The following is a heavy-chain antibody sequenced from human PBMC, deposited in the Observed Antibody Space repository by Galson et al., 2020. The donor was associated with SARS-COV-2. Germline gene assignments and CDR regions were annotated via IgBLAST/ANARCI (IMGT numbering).Heavy chain of an antibody. J-gene: IGHJ3*02. CDR1: GFSLSTSGMC. CDR2: IDWDDEK. V-gene: IGHV2-70*11. Sequence: VSGPTLVKPRQTLTLTCTFSGFSLSTSGMCVSWVRQPPGKALEWLARIDWDDEKYYSTSLKTRLTISKDTSKNQVVLTMTNMDPVDTATYYCVRGALINNWFIGLDIWGQGAMVTVSS. D-gene: IGHD1-1*01. CDR3: VRGALINNWFIGLDI.